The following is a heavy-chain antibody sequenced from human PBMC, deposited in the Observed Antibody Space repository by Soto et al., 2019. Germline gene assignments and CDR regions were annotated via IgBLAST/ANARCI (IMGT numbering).Heavy chain of an antibody. CDR3: ASLCFQPEDPIRIPVPVSAFLLHRSSDL. V-gene: IGHV4-31*02. CDR2: INYSGST. Sequence: QRKGLDWIGYINYSGSTYDNPSLKSRVTISVDTSKNQFSLKLSSVTAADTAVYYCASLCFQPEDPIRIPVPVSAFLLHRSSDL. D-gene: IGHD2-15*01. J-gene: IGHJ2*01.